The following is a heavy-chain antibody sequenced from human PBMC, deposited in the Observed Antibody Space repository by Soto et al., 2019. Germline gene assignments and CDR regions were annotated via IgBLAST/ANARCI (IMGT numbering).Heavy chain of an antibody. Sequence: SETLSLTCSVYGGSFGGYYWSWIRQPPGKGLEWIGEINHSGSTNYNPSLKSRVTISVDTSKNQFALKLSSVTAADTAVYYCARPRGSDAFDIWGQGTMVT. V-gene: IGHV4-34*01. CDR2: INHSGST. J-gene: IGHJ3*02. CDR3: ARPRGSDAFDI. D-gene: IGHD6-25*01. CDR1: GGSFGGYY.